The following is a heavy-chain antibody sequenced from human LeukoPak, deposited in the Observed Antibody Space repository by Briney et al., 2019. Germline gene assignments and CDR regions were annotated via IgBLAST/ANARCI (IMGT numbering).Heavy chain of an antibody. J-gene: IGHJ4*02. V-gene: IGHV5-51*01. CDR2: IYPGDSDT. D-gene: IGHD3-22*01. CDR1: GYSFTSYW. Sequence: GESLKISCKGSGYSFTSYWIGWVRQMPGKGLEWMGIIYPGDSDTRYSPSFQGQVTISADKSISTAYLQWSSLKASDTAMYYCERLGATGADSSGYYFDYWGQGTLVTVSS. CDR3: ERLGATGADSSGYYFDY.